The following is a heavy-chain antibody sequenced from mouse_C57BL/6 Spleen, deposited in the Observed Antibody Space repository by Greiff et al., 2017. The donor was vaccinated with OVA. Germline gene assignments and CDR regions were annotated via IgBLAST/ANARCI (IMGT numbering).Heavy chain of an antibody. CDR3: ARGGLANWEFAY. V-gene: IGHV5-16*01. J-gene: IGHJ3*01. CDR2: INYDGSST. D-gene: IGHD4-1*01. CDR1: GFTFSDYY. Sequence: EVKLMESEGGLVQPGRSMKLSCTASGFTFSDYYMAWVRQVPEKGLEWVANINYDGSSTYYLDSLKSRFIISRDNAKNILYLQMSSLKSEDTATYYCARGGLANWEFAYWGQGTLVTVSA.